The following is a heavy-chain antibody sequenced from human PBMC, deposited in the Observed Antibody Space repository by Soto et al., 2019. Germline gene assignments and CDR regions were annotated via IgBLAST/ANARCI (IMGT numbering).Heavy chain of an antibody. CDR1: GFTFSSYG. J-gene: IGHJ6*02. V-gene: IGHV3-30*18. CDR2: ISYDGSNK. Sequence: GGSLRLSYAASGFTFSSYGMHWVRQAPGEGLEWVALISYDGSNKYYADSVKGRFTISRDYSKNTLYLQMNSLRAEDTAVYYCAKGPAIVLVPAAMNYYYGMDVWGQGTTVTVSS. CDR3: AKGPAIVLVPAAMNYYYGMDV. D-gene: IGHD2-2*01.